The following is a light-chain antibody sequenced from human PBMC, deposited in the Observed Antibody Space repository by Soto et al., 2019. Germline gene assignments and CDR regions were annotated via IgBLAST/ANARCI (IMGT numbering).Light chain of an antibody. CDR3: QQYNNWPPWT. Sequence: EIVMTQSPATLSVSPGERATLSCRASQSVSGNLAWYQQRPGQAPRLLIYDASARATGIPARFSGSGSGTEYTLTISSLQSEDFAVYYCQQYNNWPPWTFGKGTKVEIK. CDR2: DAS. V-gene: IGKV3-15*01. CDR1: QSVSGN. J-gene: IGKJ1*01.